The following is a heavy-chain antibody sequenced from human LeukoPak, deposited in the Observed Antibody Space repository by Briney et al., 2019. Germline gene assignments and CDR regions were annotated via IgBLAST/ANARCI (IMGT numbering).Heavy chain of an antibody. CDR1: GFTFSNYP. J-gene: IGHJ4*02. V-gene: IGHV3-48*03. CDR3: ARVRYNSGYIFDY. D-gene: IGHD5-18*01. Sequence: GGSLRLSCAASGFTFSNYPMNWVRQAPGKGLEWVSYIGSGGSPIYYAGSVRGRFSISRDNAKNSLYLQKSSLRAEDTAVYYCARVRYNSGYIFDYWGQGALVTVSS. CDR2: IGSGGSPI.